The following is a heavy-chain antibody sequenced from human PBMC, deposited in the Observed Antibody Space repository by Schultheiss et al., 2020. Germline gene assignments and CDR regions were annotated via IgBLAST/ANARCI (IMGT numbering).Heavy chain of an antibody. Sequence: SQTLSLTCTVSGGSISSGGYYWSWIRQHPGKGLEWIGYIYYSGSTYYNPSLKSRVTISVDTSKNQFSLKLSSVTAADTAVYYCARADINYAAPFDYWGQGTLVTVSS. CDR1: GGSISSGGYY. V-gene: IGHV4-31*03. D-gene: IGHD4-11*01. CDR3: ARADINYAAPFDY. J-gene: IGHJ4*02. CDR2: IYYSGST.